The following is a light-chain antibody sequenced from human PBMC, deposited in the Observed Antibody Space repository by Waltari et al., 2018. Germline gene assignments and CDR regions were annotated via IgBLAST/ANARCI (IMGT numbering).Light chain of an antibody. J-gene: IGLJ3*02. CDR1: SSDLGSYKY. V-gene: IGLV2-8*01. CDR3: SSYGGSNNFVL. Sequence: QSALTQPPSASGSPGQSVTISCTGTSSDLGSYKYVSWYQQHPGKAPKLIIYDVSKRPSGVSDRFAGSKAGSTDSLTVSGLQAEDGADYYCSSYGGSNNFVLFGGGTKLTVL. CDR2: DVS.